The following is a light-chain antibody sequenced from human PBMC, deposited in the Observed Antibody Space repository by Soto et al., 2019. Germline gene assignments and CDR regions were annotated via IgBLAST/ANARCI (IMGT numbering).Light chain of an antibody. Sequence: EIVLTQSPGTLSLSPGERATLSCRASQSVSSSYLAWYQQKPGQAPSLLIYGAPSRATGIPDRFSGSGPGTDYTLPISRLEREDYAVYYCHQCDGSPRLTCGGGTKLEIK. CDR2: GAP. V-gene: IGKV3-20*01. CDR3: HQCDGSPRLT. J-gene: IGKJ4*01. CDR1: QSVSSSY.